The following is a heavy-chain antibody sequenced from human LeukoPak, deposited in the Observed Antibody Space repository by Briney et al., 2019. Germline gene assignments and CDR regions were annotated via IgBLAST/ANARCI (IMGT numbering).Heavy chain of an antibody. V-gene: IGHV4-4*07. D-gene: IGHD4-4*01. CDR3: ARGYNNYGPYYYYVMDV. CDR1: GGSISSYY. J-gene: IGHJ6*02. CDR2: IYTSGST. Sequence: PSETLSLTCTVSGGSISSYYWSWIRQPAGKELEWIGRIYTSGSTNYNPSLKSRVTMSVDTSKNQFSLKLSSVTAADTAVYYCARGYNNYGPYYYYVMDVWGQGTTVTVSS.